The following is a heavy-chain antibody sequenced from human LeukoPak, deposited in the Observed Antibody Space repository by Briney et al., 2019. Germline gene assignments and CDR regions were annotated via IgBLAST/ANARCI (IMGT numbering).Heavy chain of an antibody. Sequence: GGSLRLSCAASGFTFSSYAMHWVRQAPGKGLQWVAVIWYDGSSKYCADSVKGRFTISRDNSKNTLYLQMNSLRAEDTAVYYCARDPPTRQYTNSFSLDYWGQGTLVTVSS. D-gene: IGHD5-18*01. V-gene: IGHV3-33*01. CDR1: GFTFSSYA. CDR2: IWYDGSSK. CDR3: ARDPPTRQYTNSFSLDY. J-gene: IGHJ4*02.